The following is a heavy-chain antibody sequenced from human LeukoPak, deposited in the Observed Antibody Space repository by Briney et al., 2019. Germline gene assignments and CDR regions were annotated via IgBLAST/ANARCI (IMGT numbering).Heavy chain of an antibody. CDR1: GFXFSSYG. D-gene: IGHD5-12*01. Sequence: GGSLRLSCGASGFXFSSYGMHWVRQAPGKGQEWVAIMSYDGSNKYYADSVKGRFTISRDNSKNTLYLQMNSLRAEDTAVYYCAKRKGERGYSGYDANYGDYEGGIDYWGQGTLVTVSS. CDR3: AKRKGERGYSGYDANYGDYEGGIDY. CDR2: MSYDGSNK. J-gene: IGHJ4*02. V-gene: IGHV3-30*18.